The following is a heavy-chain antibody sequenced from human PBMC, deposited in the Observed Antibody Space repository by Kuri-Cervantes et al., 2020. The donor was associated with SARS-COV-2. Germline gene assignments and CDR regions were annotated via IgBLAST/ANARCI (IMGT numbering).Heavy chain of an antibody. V-gene: IGHV4-34*01. CDR2: VNHRGST. CDR1: GGSFSGYY. J-gene: IGHJ6*03. D-gene: IGHD4-17*01. CDR3: ARAYGFLRYIYYMDV. Sequence: SETLSLTCAVYGGSFSGYYWSWIRQPPGKGLEWIGEVNHRGSTNYNPSLKSRVTISVDTSSKQFSLHLGSVTAAGTAVYYCARAYGFLRYIYYMDVWGRGTTVTVSS.